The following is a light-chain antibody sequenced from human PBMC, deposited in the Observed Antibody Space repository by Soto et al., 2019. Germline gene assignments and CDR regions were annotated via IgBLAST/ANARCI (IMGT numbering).Light chain of an antibody. J-gene: IGKJ1*01. CDR3: QQYNEYSKT. CDR2: KAS. CDR1: QTISSS. Sequence: DIQVTQSPSTLSASVGDRVTITCRTSQTISSSLAWLQQKPGKATKLLIYKASTLEGGVPSRFNGSGSGTEFTLSITSLQPDDFATYYCQQYNEYSKTFGQGTRVEIK. V-gene: IGKV1-5*03.